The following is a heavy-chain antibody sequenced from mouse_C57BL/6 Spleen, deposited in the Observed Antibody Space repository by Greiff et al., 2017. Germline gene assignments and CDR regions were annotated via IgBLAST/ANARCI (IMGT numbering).Heavy chain of an antibody. Sequence: EVQLQQSGPELVKPGASVKISCKASGYTFTDYYMNWVKQSHGKSLEWIGDINPNNGGTSYNQKFKGKATLTVDKSSSTAYMELRSLTSEDSAVYYCALQLRFLFDYGGQGTTLTVSS. D-gene: IGHD3-2*02. V-gene: IGHV1-26*01. CDR1: GYTFTDYY. J-gene: IGHJ2*01. CDR2: INPNNGGT. CDR3: ALQLRFLFDY.